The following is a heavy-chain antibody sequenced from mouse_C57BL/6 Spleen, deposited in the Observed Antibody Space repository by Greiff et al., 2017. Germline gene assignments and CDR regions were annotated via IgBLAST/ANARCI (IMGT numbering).Heavy chain of an antibody. V-gene: IGHV6-6*01. J-gene: IGHJ4*01. CDR3: TRRRGPMGMDY. D-gene: IGHD6-5*01. CDR1: GFTFSDAW. CDR2: IRNKANNHAT. Sequence: EVQLVESGGGLVQPGGSMKLSCAASGFTFSDAWMDWVRQSPEKGLEWVAEIRNKANNHATYYAESVKGRFTISRGDSKSSVYLQLNSLRAEDTGIYYCTRRRGPMGMDYWGQGTSVTVSS.